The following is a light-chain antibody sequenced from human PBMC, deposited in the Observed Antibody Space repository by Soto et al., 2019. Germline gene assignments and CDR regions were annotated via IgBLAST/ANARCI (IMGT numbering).Light chain of an antibody. CDR1: QSVSSN. CDR2: DTS. CDR3: QQYNNWPLT. Sequence: DIVMTQSPGTLSVSPGQSATLSCSSSQSVSSNLTWYQQKHREAPRPLIYDTSTRATGVPARCSGSGSGTEFTPTISSLQSEDVAVYYCQQYNNWPLTFGQGTKLEIK. V-gene: IGKV3-15*01. J-gene: IGKJ2*01.